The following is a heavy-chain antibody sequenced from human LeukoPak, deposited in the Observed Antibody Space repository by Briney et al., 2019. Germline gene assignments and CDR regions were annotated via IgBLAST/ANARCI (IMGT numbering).Heavy chain of an antibody. CDR1: GGSISSSSYY. Sequence: PSETLSLTCTVSGGSISSSSYYWGWIRQPPGKGLEWIGSIYYSGSTYYNPSLKSRVTISVDTSKNQFSLKLSSVTTADTAVYYCARTLNSSSWYWYYYYYGMDVWGQGTTVTVSS. J-gene: IGHJ6*02. D-gene: IGHD6-13*01. CDR2: IYYSGST. V-gene: IGHV4-39*01. CDR3: ARTLNSSSWYWYYYYYGMDV.